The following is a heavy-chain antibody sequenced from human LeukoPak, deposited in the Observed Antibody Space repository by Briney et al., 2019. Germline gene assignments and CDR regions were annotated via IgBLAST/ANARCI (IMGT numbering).Heavy chain of an antibody. V-gene: IGHV4-39*07. CDR2: INHSGST. CDR3: ARLSSRSLYYYYYYMDV. J-gene: IGHJ6*03. Sequence: SETLSLTCTVSGGSISSSSYYWGWIRQPPGKGLEWIGEINHSGSTNYNPSLKSRVTISVDTSKNQFSLKLSSVTAADTAVYYCARLSSRSLYYYYYYMDVWGKGTTVTVSS. D-gene: IGHD1-26*01. CDR1: GGSISSSSYY.